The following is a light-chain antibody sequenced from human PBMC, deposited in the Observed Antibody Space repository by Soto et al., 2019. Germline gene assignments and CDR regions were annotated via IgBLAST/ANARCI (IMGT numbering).Light chain of an antibody. CDR2: DAS. CDR1: QTVRNNY. J-gene: IGKJ5*01. CDR3: QQYGTSPPNT. Sequence: FVLPQSPGTLSLSPGERATLSCRASQTVRNNYLAWYQQKPGQAPRLLIYDASSRATGIPDRFSGGGSGTDFTLTISRLEPEDFAVYYCQQYGTSPPNTFGQGTRLEIK. V-gene: IGKV3-20*01.